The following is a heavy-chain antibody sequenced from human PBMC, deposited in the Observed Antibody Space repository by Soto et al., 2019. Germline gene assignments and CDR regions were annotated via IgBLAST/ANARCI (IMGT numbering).Heavy chain of an antibody. CDR3: ARDRGSSGMFELDV. J-gene: IGHJ3*01. CDR2: IRHTTSAT. Sequence: GQLVESGGDFVQPGESLRLSCVASQFPFDVYSMHWVRQAPGKGLEWVSYIRHTTSATFYADAVKGRFTISRDNRKNSLFLQMNSLRDDDTGVYFCARDRGSSGMFELDVWGPGPLVTVSS. D-gene: IGHD6-19*01. V-gene: IGHV3-48*02. CDR1: QFPFDVYS.